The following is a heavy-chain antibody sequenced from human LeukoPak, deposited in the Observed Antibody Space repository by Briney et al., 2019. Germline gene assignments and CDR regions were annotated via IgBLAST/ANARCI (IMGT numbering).Heavy chain of an antibody. D-gene: IGHD1-26*01. CDR3: AGGVGLDC. V-gene: IGHV3-53*01. CDR1: GFSVSRNY. CDR2: LYSDGIS. J-gene: IGHJ4*02. Sequence: PGGSLRLSCAVSGFSVSRNYMNWVRQVPGKGLEWVSVLYSDGISRYADSVKGRFTISRDNAKNSLYLQMNSLRAEDTAVYFCAGGVGLDCWGQGTLVTVSS.